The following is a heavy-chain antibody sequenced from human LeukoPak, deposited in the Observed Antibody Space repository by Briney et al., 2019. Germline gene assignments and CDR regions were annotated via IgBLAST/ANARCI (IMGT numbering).Heavy chain of an antibody. CDR2: INPNSGGT. J-gene: IGHJ3*02. V-gene: IGHV1-2*02. D-gene: IGHD2-2*01. CDR3: ARVSCSSTSCPARDAFDI. Sequence: GASVKVPCKASGYTFTGYYMHWVRQAPGQGLEWMGWINPNSGGTNYAQKFQGRVTMTRDTSISTAYMELSRLRSDDTAVYYCARVSCSSTSCPARDAFDIWGQGTMVTVSS. CDR1: GYTFTGYY.